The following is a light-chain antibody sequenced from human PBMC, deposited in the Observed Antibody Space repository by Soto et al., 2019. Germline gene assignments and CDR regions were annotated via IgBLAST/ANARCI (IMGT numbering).Light chain of an antibody. CDR3: QQSYSTSWT. CDR2: AAS. V-gene: IGKV1-39*01. Sequence: DIQMTQSPSSLSASVGDTVTITCRASQSSTTYVHWYQQKPGKAPKLLIYAASTLQSGVPSRFRGSGSGTDFTLTISSLQPDDFVTYYCQQSYSTSWTFGQGTKVEIK. CDR1: QSSTTY. J-gene: IGKJ1*01.